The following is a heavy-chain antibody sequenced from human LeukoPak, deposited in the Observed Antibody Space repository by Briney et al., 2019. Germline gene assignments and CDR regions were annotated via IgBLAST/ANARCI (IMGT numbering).Heavy chain of an antibody. Sequence: SETLSLTCTVSGGSISSSNYYWGWIRQPPGKGLEWIGSSYYSGRTYYSPSLKSRVTISVDTSKNQFSLKLSSVTAADTAVYYCAREAYYYDSSGYRKFDYWGQGTLGTVSS. V-gene: IGHV4-39*07. J-gene: IGHJ4*02. CDR1: GGSISSSNYY. CDR3: AREAYYYDSSGYRKFDY. CDR2: SYYSGRT. D-gene: IGHD3-22*01.